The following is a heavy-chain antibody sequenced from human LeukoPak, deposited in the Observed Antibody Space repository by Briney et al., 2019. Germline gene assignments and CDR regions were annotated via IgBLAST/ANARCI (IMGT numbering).Heavy chain of an antibody. D-gene: IGHD6-19*01. J-gene: IGHJ4*02. CDR3: ARSPDHYSSGWYDY. V-gene: IGHV1-69*04. Sequence: ASVKVSCKASGGTFSSYAISWVRQAPGQGLEWMGRIIPILGIANYAQKFQGRVTITADKSTSTAYMELSSLRSEDTAVYYCARSPDHYSSGWYDYWGQGTLVTVS. CDR2: IIPILGIA. CDR1: GGTFSSYA.